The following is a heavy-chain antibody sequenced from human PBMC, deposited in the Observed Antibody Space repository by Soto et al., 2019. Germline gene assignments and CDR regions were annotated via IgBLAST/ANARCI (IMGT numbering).Heavy chain of an antibody. Sequence: SETLSLTCTVSGGSISSDDYYWSWIRQPPGKGPEWIGYIYYSGRTAYNPSLKSRLIISIDTSKNQFSLNLNSVSGADTAVYYCARELSNSPDYFDYWGQGTLVTVSS. D-gene: IGHD6-6*01. CDR3: ARELSNSPDYFDY. CDR1: GGSISSDDYY. J-gene: IGHJ4*02. V-gene: IGHV4-30-4*01. CDR2: IYYSGRT.